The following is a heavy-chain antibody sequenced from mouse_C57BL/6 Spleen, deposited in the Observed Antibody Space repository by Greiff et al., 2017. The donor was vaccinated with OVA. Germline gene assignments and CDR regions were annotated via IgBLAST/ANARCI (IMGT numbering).Heavy chain of an antibody. Sequence: EVQLQESGGGLVQPGGSLSLSCAASGFTFTDYYMSWVRQPPGKALEWLGFIRNKANGYTTEYSASVKGRFTISSDNSQSILYLQMNALRAEDSATYYCARYGGTNYFDYWGQGTTLTVSS. CDR1: GFTFTDYY. D-gene: IGHD4-1*01. CDR2: IRNKANGYTT. J-gene: IGHJ2*01. V-gene: IGHV7-3*01. CDR3: ARYGGTNYFDY.